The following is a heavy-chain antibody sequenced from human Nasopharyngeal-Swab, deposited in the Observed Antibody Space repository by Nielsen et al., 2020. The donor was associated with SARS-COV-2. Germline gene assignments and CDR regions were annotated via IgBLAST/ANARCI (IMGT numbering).Heavy chain of an antibody. CDR3: ARGLYSGSHEYFDL. D-gene: IGHD1-26*01. CDR2: INHSGST. CDR1: GGSFSGYY. J-gene: IGHJ2*01. Sequence: TPSLTRAVYGGSFSGYYWSWIRQPPGKGLEWIGEINHSGSTNYNPSLKSRVTISVDTSKNQFSLKLSSVTAADTAVYYCARGLYSGSHEYFDLWGRGTLVTVSS. V-gene: IGHV4-34*01.